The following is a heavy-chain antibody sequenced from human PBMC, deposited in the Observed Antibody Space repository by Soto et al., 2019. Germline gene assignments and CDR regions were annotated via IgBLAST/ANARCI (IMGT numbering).Heavy chain of an antibody. CDR3: AKASGMGEPYGMDV. CDR1: GFTFSSYG. J-gene: IGHJ6*02. CDR2: ISYDGSNK. Sequence: QVQLVESGGGVVQPGRSLRLSCAASGFTFSSYGMHWVRQAPGKGLEWVAVISYDGSNKYYADSVKGRFTISRDNSKNTLYLQMNSLRAEATAVYYCAKASGMGEPYGMDVWGQGTTVTVSS. D-gene: IGHD3-16*01. V-gene: IGHV3-30*18.